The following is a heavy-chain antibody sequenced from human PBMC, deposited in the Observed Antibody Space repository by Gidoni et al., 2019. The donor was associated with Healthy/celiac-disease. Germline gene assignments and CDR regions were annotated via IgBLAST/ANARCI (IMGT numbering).Heavy chain of an antibody. CDR2: ISSSGSTI. J-gene: IGHJ4*02. V-gene: IGHV3-48*03. CDR1: GFTFSSYE. Sequence: EVQLVESGGGLVQPGGSLRLSCAASGFTFSSYEMNWVRQAPGKGREWVSYISSSGSTIYYADSVKGRFTISRDNAKNSLYLQMNSLRAEDTAVYYCARGVDTMVQGVGDYWGQGTLVTVSS. CDR3: ARGVDTMVQGVGDY. D-gene: IGHD3-10*01.